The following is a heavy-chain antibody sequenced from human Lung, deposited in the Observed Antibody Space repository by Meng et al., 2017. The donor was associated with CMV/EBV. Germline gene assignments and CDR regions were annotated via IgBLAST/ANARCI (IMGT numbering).Heavy chain of an antibody. CDR3: ARTGTSANYYYYYGMEV. D-gene: IGHD1/OR15-1a*01. CDR2: ISSSGSTI. Sequence: GGSLRLXCAASGFTFSDYYMSWIRQAPGKGLEWVSYISSSGSTIYYADSVKGRFTISRDNAKNSLYLQMNSLRAEDTAVYYCARTGTSANYYYYYGMEVWXPGNXVNGAS. J-gene: IGHJ6*01. V-gene: IGHV3-11*01. CDR1: GFTFSDYY.